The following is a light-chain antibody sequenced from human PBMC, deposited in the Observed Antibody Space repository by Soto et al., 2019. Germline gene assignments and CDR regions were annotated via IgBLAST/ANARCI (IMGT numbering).Light chain of an antibody. CDR1: SSDIGSNV. CDR3: AAWDDSLNGPV. V-gene: IGLV1-44*01. CDR2: TND. J-gene: IGLJ3*02. Sequence: QSVLTQPPSASGTPGQRVTISCSGSSSDIGSNVVNWYQQLPGTAPKLLIYTNDQRPSGVPDRFSGSRSGTSASLAISGLQSEDEADYFCAAWDDSLNGPVFGGGTHLTVL.